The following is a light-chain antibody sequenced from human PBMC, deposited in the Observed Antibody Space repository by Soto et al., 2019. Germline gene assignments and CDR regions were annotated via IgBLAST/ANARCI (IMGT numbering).Light chain of an antibody. CDR3: LPDYGYPRT. V-gene: IGKV1-6*02. CDR1: QGIRSD. Sequence: AIQMTQSPPSLSAFVGDSVTITCRASQGIRSDLGWYQQKPGKARKLLIYGESRLQNGDSSRFSGSGSGTDVVLVISRLQPEVFASYDCLPDYGYPRTVGQGTEMEIK. CDR2: GES. J-gene: IGKJ1*01.